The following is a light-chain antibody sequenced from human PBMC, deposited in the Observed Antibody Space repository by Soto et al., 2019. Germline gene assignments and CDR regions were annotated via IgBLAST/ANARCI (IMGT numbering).Light chain of an antibody. V-gene: IGKV1-33*01. CDR2: DAS. J-gene: IGKJ5*01. CDR3: QQYSNRIT. CDR1: QSISSY. Sequence: DIQMTKSPSSLSASVGDRVTITCRASQSISSYLNWYQQKLGKAPKLLIYDASNLETGVPSRFSGSGSGTYFSFTISSLQPEDFATYYCQQYSNRITFGQGTRLEIK.